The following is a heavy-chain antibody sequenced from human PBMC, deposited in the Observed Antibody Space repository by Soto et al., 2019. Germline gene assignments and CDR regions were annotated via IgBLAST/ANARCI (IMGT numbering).Heavy chain of an antibody. D-gene: IGHD3-3*01. CDR3: ARVGYDFWSGYFRGHNSFDP. J-gene: IGHJ5*01. V-gene: IGHV1-8*01. CDR1: GYTFTIYD. CDR2: MNPNSGNT. Sequence: ASVKVSCKASGYTFTIYDINWVRQATGEGLEWMGWMNPNSGNTGYAQKFQGRVTMTRNTSISTAYMELSSLRSEDTAVYYCARVGYDFWSGYFRGHNSFDPWGQGTLVTVSS.